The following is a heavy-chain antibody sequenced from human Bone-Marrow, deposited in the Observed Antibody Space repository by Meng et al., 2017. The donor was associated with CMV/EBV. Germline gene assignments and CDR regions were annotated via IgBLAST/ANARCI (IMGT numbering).Heavy chain of an antibody. CDR3: ARDLVPASGGSNLYYYGMDV. J-gene: IGHJ6*02. Sequence: GESLKISCAASGFTFSSYAMHWVRQAPGKGLEWVAVISYDGSNKYYADSVKGRFTISRDNSKNTLYLQMNSLRAEDTAVYYCARDLVPASGGSNLYYYGMDVWGQGTTVTVSS. CDR1: GFTFSSYA. CDR2: ISYDGSNK. D-gene: IGHD5-12*01. V-gene: IGHV3-30*04.